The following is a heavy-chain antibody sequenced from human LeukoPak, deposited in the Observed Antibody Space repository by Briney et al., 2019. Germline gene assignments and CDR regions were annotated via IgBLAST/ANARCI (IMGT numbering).Heavy chain of an antibody. J-gene: IGHJ3*02. CDR3: AKDREGRRSSSWYYGAFDI. Sequence: GRSLRLSCAASGFTFSSYGMHWVRQAPGKGLEWVAVISYDGSNKYYADSVKGRFTISRDNSKNTLYLQMNSLRAEDTAVYYCAKDREGRRSSSWYYGAFDIWGQGTMVTVS. V-gene: IGHV3-30*18. CDR1: GFTFSSYG. CDR2: ISYDGSNK. D-gene: IGHD6-13*01.